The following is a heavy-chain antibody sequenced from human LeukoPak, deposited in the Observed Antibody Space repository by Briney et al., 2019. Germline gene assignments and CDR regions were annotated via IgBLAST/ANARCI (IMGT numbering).Heavy chain of an antibody. V-gene: IGHV4-59*01. CDR3: ARGIRYFDSSMMSDY. CDR1: GCSISSYY. D-gene: IGHD3-9*01. Sequence: KPSETLSLTCTVSGCSISSYYWSWIRQPPGNGLEWIGYIYYSGSTNYNPSLKSRVTISVDTSKNQFSLKLSSVTAADTAVYYCARGIRYFDSSMMSDYWGQGTLVTVSS. J-gene: IGHJ4*02. CDR2: IYYSGST.